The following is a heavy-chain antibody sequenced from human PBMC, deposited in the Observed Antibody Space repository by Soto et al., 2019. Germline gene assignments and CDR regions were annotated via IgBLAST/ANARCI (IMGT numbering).Heavy chain of an antibody. D-gene: IGHD3-3*01. J-gene: IGHJ6*02. CDR2: INPSGGST. CDR3: ARAVNPQLRFLEWLFHINGMDV. V-gene: IGHV1-46*01. Sequence: ASVKVSCKASGYTFTSYYMHWVRQAPGQGLEWMGIINPSGGSTSYAQKFQGRVTMTRDTSTSTVYMELSSLRSEDTAVYYCARAVNPQLRFLEWLFHINGMDVWGQGTTVTVSS. CDR1: GYTFTSYY.